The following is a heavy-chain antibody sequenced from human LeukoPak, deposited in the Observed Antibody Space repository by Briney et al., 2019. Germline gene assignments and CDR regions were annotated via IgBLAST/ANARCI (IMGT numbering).Heavy chain of an antibody. Sequence: GGSLRLSWAASGFTFSSYLMSWVRQAPGKGLEWVANIKQDGSEKYYVDSVKGRFTISRDNSKNTLYLQMNSLRAEDTAVYYCASNYYGSVDYWGQGTLVTVSS. D-gene: IGHD3-22*01. V-gene: IGHV3-7*02. J-gene: IGHJ4*02. CDR2: IKQDGSEK. CDR1: GFTFSSYL. CDR3: ASNYYGSVDY.